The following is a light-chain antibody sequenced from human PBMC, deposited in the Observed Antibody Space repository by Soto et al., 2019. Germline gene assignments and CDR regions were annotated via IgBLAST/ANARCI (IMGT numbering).Light chain of an antibody. CDR2: DVS. J-gene: IGLJ1*01. CDR3: SSYTSSSTLLYV. CDR1: SSDVGGYNY. Sequence: QSALTQPASVSGSAGQSITISCTGSSSDVGGYNYVSWYQQHPGKAPKLMIYDVSNRPSGVSNRFSGSKSGNTASLTISGLQAEDEAAYYCSSYTSSSTLLYVFGTGTKLTV. V-gene: IGLV2-14*01.